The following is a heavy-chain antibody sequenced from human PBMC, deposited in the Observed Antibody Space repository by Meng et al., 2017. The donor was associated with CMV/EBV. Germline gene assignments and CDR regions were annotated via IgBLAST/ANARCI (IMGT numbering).Heavy chain of an antibody. V-gene: IGHV3-30*09. Sequence: GESLKISCAASGFTFSSYAMHWVRQAPGKGLEWVAVISYDGSNKYYADSVKGRFAISRDNSKNTLYLQMNSLRAEDTAVYYCARVGALPTFYGMDVWDQGTTVTVSS. CDR2: ISYDGSNK. D-gene: IGHD1-1*01. CDR3: ARVGALPTFYGMDV. J-gene: IGHJ6*02. CDR1: GFTFSSYA.